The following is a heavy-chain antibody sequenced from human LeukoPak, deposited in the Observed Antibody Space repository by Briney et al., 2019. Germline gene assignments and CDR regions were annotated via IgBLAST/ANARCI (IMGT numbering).Heavy chain of an antibody. CDR1: GGSISSYY. CDR2: IYTSGST. Sequence: SETLSLTCTVSGGSISSYYWSWIRQPAGKGLEWIGRIYTSGSTTYNPSLESRVTKSVDTSKNQFSLKLSSVTAADTAVYYCAREGQAYYDFWSGYYFGYMDVWGKGTTVTVSS. D-gene: IGHD3-3*01. CDR3: AREGQAYYDFWSGYYFGYMDV. V-gene: IGHV4-4*07. J-gene: IGHJ6*03.